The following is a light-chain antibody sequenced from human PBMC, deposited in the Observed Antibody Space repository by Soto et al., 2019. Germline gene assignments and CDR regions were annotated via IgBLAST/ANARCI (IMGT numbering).Light chain of an antibody. CDR2: EVT. J-gene: IGLJ1*01. CDR3: SSYTSSSTYV. CDR1: GSDVGGYDY. Sequence: QSVLTQPASVSGSPGQSITISCTGTGSDVGGYDYVSWYQYHPGKAPKVMIYEVTNRPSGASNRFSGSKSGNTASLTISGLLAEDEADYYCSSYTSSSTYVFGTGTKVTVL. V-gene: IGLV2-14*01.